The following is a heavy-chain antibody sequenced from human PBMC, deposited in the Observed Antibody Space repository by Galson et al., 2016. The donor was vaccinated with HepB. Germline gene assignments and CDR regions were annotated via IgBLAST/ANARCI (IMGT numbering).Heavy chain of an antibody. CDR3: AKDGRICCSTTTSCYDHFHY. J-gene: IGHJ4*02. V-gene: IGHV3-30*18. CDR2: ISYDGSNR. D-gene: IGHD2-2*01. Sequence: SLRLSCAASGFTFSSYGMHWVRQAPGKGLEWVAVISYDGSNRYYADSVKGRFTISRDNSKNTLYLQMNSLRAEDTAVYYCAKDGRICCSTTTSCYDHFHYWGQGTPVTVSS. CDR1: GFTFSSYG.